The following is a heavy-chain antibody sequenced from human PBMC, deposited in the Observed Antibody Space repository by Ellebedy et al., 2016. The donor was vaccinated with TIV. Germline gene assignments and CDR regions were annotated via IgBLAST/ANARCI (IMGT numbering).Heavy chain of an antibody. Sequence: SETLSLXCTVSGGSISSYYWSWIRQPPGKGLEWIGEINHSGSTNYNVSLKSRVTISVDTSKNQFSLKVRSVTAADTAVYYCASELGLGYMDVWGKGATVTVSS. D-gene: IGHD1-7*01. CDR1: GGSISSYY. V-gene: IGHV4-34*01. J-gene: IGHJ6*03. CDR2: INHSGST. CDR3: ASELGLGYMDV.